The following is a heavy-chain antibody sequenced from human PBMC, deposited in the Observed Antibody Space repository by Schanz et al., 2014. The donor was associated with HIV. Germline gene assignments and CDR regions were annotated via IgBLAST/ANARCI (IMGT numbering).Heavy chain of an antibody. V-gene: IGHV1-18*01. CDR2: ISGYIGNT. CDR1: GYTFTNYG. Sequence: QVQLVQSGAEVKKPGASVTVSCKASGYTFTNYGINWVRQAPGQGLEWMGWISGYIGNTNYARKVQGRVTMTTDTSTSTAYMELRSLRSDDTAVYYCARGGYYRGVGDYYVTTFDYWGRGTKVTVSS. J-gene: IGHJ3*01. D-gene: IGHD2-21*01. CDR3: ARGGYYRGVGDYYVTTFDY.